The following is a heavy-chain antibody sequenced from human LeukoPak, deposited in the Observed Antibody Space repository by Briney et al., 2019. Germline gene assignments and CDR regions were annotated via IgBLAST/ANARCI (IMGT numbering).Heavy chain of an antibody. CDR3: ARDGGVYHASGSYASDY. CDR2: ISSSSSYT. V-gene: IGHV3-11*05. D-gene: IGHD3-10*01. CDR1: GFTFSDYY. J-gene: IGHJ4*02. Sequence: GGSLRLSCAASGFTFSDYYMSWIRQAPGKGLEWVSYISSSSSYTNYADSVKGRFTISRDNAKNSLYLQMNSLRAEDTAVYYCARDGGVYHASGSYASDYWGQGTLVTVSS.